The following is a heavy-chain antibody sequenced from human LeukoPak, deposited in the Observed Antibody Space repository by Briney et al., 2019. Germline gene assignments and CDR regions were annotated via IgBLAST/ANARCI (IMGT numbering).Heavy chain of an antibody. CDR2: IISSSSSI. CDR3: ARETYCGGDCQTLYYFDY. CDR1: GFTFSSYS. Sequence: GGALRLSCADSGFTFSSYSMYWVRQAPGKGLEWVSYIISSSSSIYYADSVKGRFTISRHNAKNSLYLKMNRLRAEDTAVYDCARETYCGGDCQTLYYFDYWGQGTLVTVSS. D-gene: IGHD2-21*02. J-gene: IGHJ4*02. V-gene: IGHV3-21*01.